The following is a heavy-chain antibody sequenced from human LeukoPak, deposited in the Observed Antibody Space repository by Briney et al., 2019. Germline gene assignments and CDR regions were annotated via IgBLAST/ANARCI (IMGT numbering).Heavy chain of an antibody. Sequence: ASETLSLTCAVYGGSFSGNYWSWIRQPPGKGLEWIGEINHSGSTNYNPSLKSRVTISVDTSKNQFSLKLSSVTAADTAVYYCARGFASSWSTLPWYYGMDVWGQGTTVTVSS. CDR2: INHSGST. CDR3: ARGFASSWSTLPWYYGMDV. CDR1: GGSFSGNY. J-gene: IGHJ6*02. V-gene: IGHV4-34*01. D-gene: IGHD6-13*01.